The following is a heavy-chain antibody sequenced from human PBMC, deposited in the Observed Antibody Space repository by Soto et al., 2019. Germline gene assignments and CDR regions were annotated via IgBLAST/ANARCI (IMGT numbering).Heavy chain of an antibody. CDR2: IYGGGST. V-gene: IGHV3-53*01. CDR3: ARDSSSSPYYYGMDV. D-gene: IGHD6-6*01. J-gene: IGHJ6*02. CDR1: GFSVSSNY. Sequence: EVQLVESGGGLIQPGGSLRLSCAASGFSVSSNYMSWVRQAPGKGLEWVSVIYGGGSTYYADSVKGRFTISRDNSKNTLYLQMNSLRAEDTAVYYCARDSSSSPYYYGMDVWGQGTTVTVSS.